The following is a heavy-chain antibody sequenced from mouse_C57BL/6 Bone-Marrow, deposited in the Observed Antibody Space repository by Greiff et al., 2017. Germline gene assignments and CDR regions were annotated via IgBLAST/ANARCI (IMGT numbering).Heavy chain of an antibody. CDR3: ARWEFAY. V-gene: IGHV1-26*01. D-gene: IGHD4-1*01. J-gene: IGHJ3*01. CDR2: INPNNGGT. CDR1: GYTFTDYY. Sequence: VQLQQSGPELVKPGASVKISCKASGYTFTDYYMNWVKQSHGKSLEWIGDINPNNGGTSYNQKFKGKATLTVDQSSSTAYMELRSLTSEDSAVYYCARWEFAYWGQGTLVTVSA.